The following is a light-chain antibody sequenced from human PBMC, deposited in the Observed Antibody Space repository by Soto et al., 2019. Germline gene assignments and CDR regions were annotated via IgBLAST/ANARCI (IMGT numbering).Light chain of an antibody. CDR1: SRDIGSSPY. CDR3: TSYTTTNTLA. J-gene: IGLJ2*01. V-gene: IGLV2-14*03. CDR2: DVN. Sequence: QSALTQPASVSGSPGQSITISCTGTSRDIGSSPYVSWYQQYPGKAPKCMIYDVNNRPSGVSNRFSGSKSGNTASLSIPGLQAEEEAVYYCTSYTTTNTLALGGGTKLTVL.